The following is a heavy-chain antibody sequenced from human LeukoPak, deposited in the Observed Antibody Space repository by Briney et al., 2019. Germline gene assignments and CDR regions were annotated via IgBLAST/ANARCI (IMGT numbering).Heavy chain of an antibody. J-gene: IGHJ4*02. V-gene: IGHV1-2*02. CDR3: ARYYYDSSGPGVYYFDY. CDR2: INPNSGDT. Sequence: ASVKVSCXASGYTFSGYYMHRVRQAPGQGLEWMGWINPNSGDTNYAQKFQGRVTMTRDTSISTAYMELSRLRSDDTAVYYCARYYYDSSGPGVYYFDYWGQGTLVTVSS. CDR1: GYTFSGYY. D-gene: IGHD3-22*01.